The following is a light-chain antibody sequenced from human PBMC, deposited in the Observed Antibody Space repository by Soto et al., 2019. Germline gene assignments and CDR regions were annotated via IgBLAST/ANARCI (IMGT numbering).Light chain of an antibody. J-gene: IGKJ3*01. CDR3: LQRTNWLT. CDR1: QNVSTY. Sequence: EIVLTQSPATLSLSPEERVTLSCRASQNVSTYLAWYQQKPGQAPRLLIYDASDRATGIPARFSGSGSGTDFTLTISSLEPEDFAVYYCLQRTNWLTFGPGTKVDIK. V-gene: IGKV3-11*01. CDR2: DAS.